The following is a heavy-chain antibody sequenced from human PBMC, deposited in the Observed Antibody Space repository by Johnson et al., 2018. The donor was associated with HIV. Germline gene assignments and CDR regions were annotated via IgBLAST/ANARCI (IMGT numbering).Heavy chain of an antibody. CDR1: GFTFSSYW. CDR3: AREMYNWNDRSDAFGI. CDR2: IKQDGREK. D-gene: IGHD1-20*01. V-gene: IGHV3-7*01. Sequence: VQLVESGGGLVQPGGSLRLSCAASGFTFSSYWMSWVRQAPGKGLAWVANIKQDGREKYYVDSVKVRFTNSRDNAKNSLYLQMNSLRAEDTAVYYCAREMYNWNDRSDAFGIWGQGTMVTVSS. J-gene: IGHJ3*02.